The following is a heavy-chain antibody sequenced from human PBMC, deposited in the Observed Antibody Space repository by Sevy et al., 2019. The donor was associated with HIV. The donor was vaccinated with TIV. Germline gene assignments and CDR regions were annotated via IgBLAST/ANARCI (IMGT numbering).Heavy chain of an antibody. Sequence: SETLSLTCAVSGDSINSQNWWNWIRQPPGMLLEWIGEVYRSGTTNYNPSLKSRVTISLDKSQNQFSLTLSSVTAADTAVYYCARGGPKRTYNGFDPWGQGTQVTVSS. CDR3: ARGGPKRTYNGFDP. CDR2: VYRSGTT. J-gene: IGHJ5*02. V-gene: IGHV4-4*02. D-gene: IGHD3-16*01. CDR1: GDSINSQNW.